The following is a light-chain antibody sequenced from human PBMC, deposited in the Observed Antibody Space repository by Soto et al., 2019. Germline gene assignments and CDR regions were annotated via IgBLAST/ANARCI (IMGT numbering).Light chain of an antibody. Sequence: EIVLTQSPATLSVSPGERATLSCRASQTISNNLAWYQQKPGQAPRLLIYAASTRATGIPARFSGSGSGTEFTLTISSLQSADFAVYYCQQYDNWPRTFGQGTRLEIK. J-gene: IGKJ5*01. CDR3: QQYDNWPRT. CDR2: AAS. V-gene: IGKV3-15*01. CDR1: QTISNN.